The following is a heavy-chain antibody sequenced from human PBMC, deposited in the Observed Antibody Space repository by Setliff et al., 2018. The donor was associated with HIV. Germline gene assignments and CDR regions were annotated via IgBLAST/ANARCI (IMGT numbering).Heavy chain of an antibody. CDR3: ARAAGYTGGWGYGATYHYYMDV. V-gene: IGHV3-23*01. CDR1: GFTFSTYA. Sequence: GGSLRLSCAASGFTFSTYAMSWVRQAPGKGLEWVSVISGSGTTTYYADSVKGRFTISRDNSKNTLYLQMNSLRAEDAAVYYCARAAGYTGGWGYGATYHYYMDVWGKGTTVTVSS. D-gene: IGHD6-19*01. CDR2: ISGSGTTT. J-gene: IGHJ6*03.